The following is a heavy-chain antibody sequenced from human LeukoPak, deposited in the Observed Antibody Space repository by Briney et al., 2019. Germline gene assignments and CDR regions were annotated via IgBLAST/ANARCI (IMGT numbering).Heavy chain of an antibody. V-gene: IGHV3-30*04. CDR2: ISYDGSNK. Sequence: GGSLRLSCAASGFTFSSYAMHWVRQAPGKGLEWVAVISYDGSNKYYADSVKGRFTISRDNSKNTLYLQMNSLRAEDTAVYYCARAELERQHIFDYWGQGTLVTVSS. CDR1: GFTFSSYA. CDR3: ARAELERQHIFDY. J-gene: IGHJ4*02. D-gene: IGHD1-1*01.